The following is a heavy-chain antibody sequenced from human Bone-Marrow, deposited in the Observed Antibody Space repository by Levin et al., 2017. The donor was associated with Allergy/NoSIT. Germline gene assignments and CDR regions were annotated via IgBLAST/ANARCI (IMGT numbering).Heavy chain of an antibody. J-gene: IGHJ6*02. CDR1: GFAFDSYA. Sequence: PGESLKISCAAAGFAFDSYAMHWVRQAPGKGLEWIAGISWNSGHIGYADSVKGRFTILRENAKNSLYLQMSSLRLEDTAMYYCARRRIQFWSAPEGLDVWGQGTTVSVSS. CDR3: ARRRIQFWSAPEGLDV. CDR2: ISWNSGHI. V-gene: IGHV3-9*01. D-gene: IGHD3-3*01.